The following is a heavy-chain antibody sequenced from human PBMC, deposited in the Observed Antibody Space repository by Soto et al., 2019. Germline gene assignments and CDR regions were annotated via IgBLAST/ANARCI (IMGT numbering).Heavy chain of an antibody. Sequence: GGSLRLSCAASEFSFRSYWMTWVRQAPGKRLEWVALINEDGSQKYYVGSVKGRFIISRDNAKDSVYMQMDSLRAGDTAVYFCARVGRYGWDFDHWGQGTLVTAPQ. CDR2: INEDGSQK. V-gene: IGHV3-7*01. CDR3: ARVGRYGWDFDH. D-gene: IGHD5-18*01. CDR1: EFSFRSYW. J-gene: IGHJ4*02.